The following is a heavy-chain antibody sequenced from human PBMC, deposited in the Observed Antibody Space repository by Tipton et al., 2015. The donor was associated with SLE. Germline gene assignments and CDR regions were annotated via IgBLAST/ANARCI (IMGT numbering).Heavy chain of an antibody. CDR3: ATIALAAAGSGWFDP. D-gene: IGHD6-13*01. J-gene: IGHJ5*02. V-gene: IGHV4-39*07. CDR2: INHSGKN. Sequence: TLSLTCTVSGASIGTSNYYWSWIRQPPGEGLEWFGGINHSGKNYYNPSLKSRVTISVDTSKNQFSLKLSSVTAADTAVYYCATIALAAAGSGWFDPWGQGTLVTVSS. CDR1: GASIGTSNYY.